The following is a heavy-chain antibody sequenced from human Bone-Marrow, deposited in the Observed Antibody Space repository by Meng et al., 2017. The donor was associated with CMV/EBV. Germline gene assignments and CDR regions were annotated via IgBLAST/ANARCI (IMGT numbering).Heavy chain of an antibody. J-gene: IGHJ4*02. V-gene: IGHV3-30*02. CDR1: GFTFSSYG. D-gene: IGHD2-2*02. Sequence: GESLKISCAASGFTFSSYGIHWVRQAPGKGLEWVAFIRYDGSNKYYADSVKGRFTISRDNSKNTLYLQMNSLRAEDTAVYYCAKDHQYCSTTSCYKEGDYFDYWGQGKLVNVSS. CDR3: AKDHQYCSTTSCYKEGDYFDY. CDR2: IRYDGSNK.